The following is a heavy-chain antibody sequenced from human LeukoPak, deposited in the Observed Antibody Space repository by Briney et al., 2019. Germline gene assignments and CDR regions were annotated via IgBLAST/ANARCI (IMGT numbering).Heavy chain of an antibody. Sequence: QPGGSLRLSCAASGFTFSSYAMSWVRQAPGKGLEWVSGISGSGGITYYADSVRGRFTISRDNSKNTLYLQMNSLRVEDTAVYYCAIDYGDGSGSYYYFEYWGQGTLVTVSS. V-gene: IGHV3-23*01. CDR1: GFTFSSYA. J-gene: IGHJ4*02. CDR2: ISGSGGIT. D-gene: IGHD3-10*01. CDR3: AIDYGDGSGSYYYFEY.